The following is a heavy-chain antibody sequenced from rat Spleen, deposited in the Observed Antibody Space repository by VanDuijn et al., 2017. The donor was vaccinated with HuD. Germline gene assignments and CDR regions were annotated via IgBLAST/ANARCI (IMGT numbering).Heavy chain of an antibody. CDR2: ISPSGGTT. J-gene: IGHJ4*01. CDR1: GFTFSDYD. CDR3: ARPHSSLYVMDA. Sequence: EVQLVESGGGLVQPGRSLTLSCAASGFTFSDYDMAWVRQAPTKGLEWVASISPSGGTTYYRDSVKGRFTVSRDDAKSTLYLQMDSLGSEDTATYYCARPHSSLYVMDAWGQGASVTVSS. D-gene: IGHD1-2*01. V-gene: IGHV5-25*01.